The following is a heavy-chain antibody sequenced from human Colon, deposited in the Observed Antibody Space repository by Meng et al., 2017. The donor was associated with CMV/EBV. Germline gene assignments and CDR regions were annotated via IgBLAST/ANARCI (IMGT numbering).Heavy chain of an antibody. J-gene: IGHJ6*02. Sequence: SETLSLTCTVSGGSISSYYWSWLRQPPGKGLEWIGYIYYSGRTNYNPSLKSRVNISVDTSKNQLSLKLSSVTAADTAVYYCARVSVDEFSWIYGMDVWGQGTTVTVSS. CDR1: GGSISSYY. V-gene: IGHV4-59*01. D-gene: IGHD3-16*02. CDR2: IYYSGRT. CDR3: ARVSVDEFSWIYGMDV.